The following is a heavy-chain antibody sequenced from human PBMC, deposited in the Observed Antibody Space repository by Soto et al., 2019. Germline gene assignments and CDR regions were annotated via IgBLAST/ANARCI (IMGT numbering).Heavy chain of an antibody. CDR3: ARRGFRNYDSSGYPY. CDR2: IYPGDSDT. V-gene: IGHV5-51*01. D-gene: IGHD3-22*01. J-gene: IGHJ4*02. CDR1: GYSFTSYW. Sequence: GESLKISCXGSGYSFTSYWIGWVRQMPGKGLEWMGIIYPGDSDTRYSPSFQGQVTISADKSISTAYLQWSSLKASDTAMYYCARRGFRNYDSSGYPYWGQGTLVTVSS.